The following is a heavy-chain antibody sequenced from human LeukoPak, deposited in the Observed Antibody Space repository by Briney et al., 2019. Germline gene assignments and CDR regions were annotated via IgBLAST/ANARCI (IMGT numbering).Heavy chain of an antibody. Sequence: GGSLRLSCAPSGFTVSSKYMSWVRQAPGKGLEWVSVIYSGGSTYYADSVKGRFTISRDNSKNTVYLQMNSLRAEDTAVYYCARESSGWLQLFDYWGQGTLVTVSS. J-gene: IGHJ4*02. CDR2: IYSGGST. CDR3: ARESSGWLQLFDY. D-gene: IGHD5-24*01. CDR1: GFTVSSKY. V-gene: IGHV3-66*01.